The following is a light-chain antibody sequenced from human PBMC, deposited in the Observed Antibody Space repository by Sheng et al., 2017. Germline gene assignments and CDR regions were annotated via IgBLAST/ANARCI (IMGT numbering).Light chain of an antibody. CDR3: QQSYSTPLT. CDR1: QSISSY. J-gene: IGKJ4*01. CDR2: AAS. Sequence: DIQMTQSPSSLSASVGDRVTITCRASQSISSYLNWYQQKPGKAPKLLIYAASSLAKVGSHQGSVAVDLGQISLSPSAVCNLKILLTYYCQQSYSTPLTFGGGTKVE. V-gene: IGKV1-39*01.